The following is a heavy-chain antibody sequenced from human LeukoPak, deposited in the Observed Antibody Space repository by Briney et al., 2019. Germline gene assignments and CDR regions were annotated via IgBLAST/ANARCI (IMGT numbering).Heavy chain of an antibody. CDR1: GFTFSDFY. Sequence: GGSLRPSCAASGFTFSDFYMSWIRQSPGKGLEWISYISNSGSIISYADSVKGRFTISRDHVKNSLFLQMNSLRAEDTAVYYCARETIFGLSRYFDLWGRGTLVTVSS. D-gene: IGHD3-3*01. V-gene: IGHV3-11*01. CDR2: ISNSGSII. J-gene: IGHJ2*01. CDR3: ARETIFGLSRYFDL.